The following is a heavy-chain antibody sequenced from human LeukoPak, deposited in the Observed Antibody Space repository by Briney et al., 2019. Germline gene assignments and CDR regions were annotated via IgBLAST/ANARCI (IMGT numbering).Heavy chain of an antibody. CDR3: ARDLGRGYRGITGTFDI. CDR2: IYYSGST. D-gene: IGHD3-22*01. Sequence: SETLSLTCTVSGGSIGSSSYYWGWIRQPPGKGLEWIGSIYYSGSTYYNPSLKSRVTISVDTSKNQFSLKLSSVTAADTAVYYCARDLGRGYRGITGTFDIWGQGTMVTVSS. CDR1: GGSIGSSSYY. V-gene: IGHV4-39*07. J-gene: IGHJ3*02.